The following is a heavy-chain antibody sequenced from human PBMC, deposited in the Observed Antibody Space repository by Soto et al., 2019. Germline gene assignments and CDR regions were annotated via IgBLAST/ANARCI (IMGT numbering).Heavy chain of an antibody. J-gene: IGHJ5*02. CDR2: IIPIFGTA. V-gene: IGHV1-69*13. CDR1: GGTFSSYA. Sequence: SVKVSCKASGGTFSSYAISWVRQAPGQGIEWMGGIIPIFGTANYAQKFQGRVTITADESTSTAYMELSSLRSEDTAVYYCARGRVVAAPSGWFDPWGQGTLVTVSS. D-gene: IGHD2-15*01. CDR3: ARGRVVAAPSGWFDP.